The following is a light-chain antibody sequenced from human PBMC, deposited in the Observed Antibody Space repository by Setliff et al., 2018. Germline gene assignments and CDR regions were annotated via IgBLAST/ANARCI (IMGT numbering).Light chain of an antibody. CDR1: TSNIGSNA. CDR2: SNN. CDR3: ATWDDSLNGPV. J-gene: IGLJ2*01. V-gene: IGLV1-44*01. Sequence: QSVLTQPPSASGTLGQRVTISCSGSTSNIGSNAVDWYRQLPGTAPKLLIYSNNQRPSGVPDRFSGSKSGTSASLAISGLQSDDEADYYCATWDDSLNGPVFGGGTKSPS.